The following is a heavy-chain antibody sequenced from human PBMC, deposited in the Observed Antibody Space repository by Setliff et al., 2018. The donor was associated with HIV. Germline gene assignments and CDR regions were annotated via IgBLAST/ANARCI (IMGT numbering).Heavy chain of an antibody. D-gene: IGHD6-13*01. V-gene: IGHV4-4*02. J-gene: IGHJ4*02. CDR3: ATYSASWPDY. Sequence: PSETLSLTCTVSGGSISSSNWWSWVRQPPEQGLQWIGEIYHSGSTNYNPSLKSRVTISVDKSKNQFSLKLSSVTAADTAVYYCATYSASWPDYWGQGTLVTVSS. CDR2: IYHSGST. CDR1: GGSISSSNW.